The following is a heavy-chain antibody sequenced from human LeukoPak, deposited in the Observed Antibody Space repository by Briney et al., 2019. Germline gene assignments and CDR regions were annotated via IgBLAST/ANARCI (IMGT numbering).Heavy chain of an antibody. Sequence: PGGSLRLSCAASGFTFSDYSMNWVRQAPGKGRECVSYISSSSSTIYYADSVKGRFTISRDNAKYSLYLQMNSLRDEDTAVYYCARGIVVAAAFDIWGQGTMVTVSS. CDR2: ISSSSSTI. J-gene: IGHJ3*02. CDR1: GFTFSDYS. D-gene: IGHD6-19*01. CDR3: ARGIVVAAAFDI. V-gene: IGHV3-48*02.